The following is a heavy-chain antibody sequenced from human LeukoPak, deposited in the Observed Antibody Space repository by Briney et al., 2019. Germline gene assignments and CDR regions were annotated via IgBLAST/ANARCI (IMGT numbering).Heavy chain of an antibody. D-gene: IGHD6-13*01. J-gene: IGHJ4*02. CDR2: ISCSGGST. V-gene: IGHV3-23*01. CDR1: GFTFSSYA. Sequence: GGSLRLSCAASGFTFSSYAMSWVRQAPGKGLEWVSAISCSGGSTYYADSVKGRFTISRDNSKNTLYLQMNSLRAEDTAVYYCAKTPPWYSSSWYFDYWGQGTLVTVSS. CDR3: AKTPPWYSSSWYFDY.